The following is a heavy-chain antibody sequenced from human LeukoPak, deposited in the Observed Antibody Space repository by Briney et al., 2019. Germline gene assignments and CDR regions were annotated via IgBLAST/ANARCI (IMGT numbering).Heavy chain of an antibody. Sequence: GESLKISCKGSGYSFTSYWIGWVRQMPGKGLEWMGIIYPGDSDTRYSPSFPGLVTLSSEKSISTAYLQWSSLKASDTAMYYCARWDDYGDFRTSYYFDYWGQGTLVTVSS. D-gene: IGHD4-17*01. CDR1: GYSFTSYW. CDR2: IYPGDSDT. J-gene: IGHJ4*02. CDR3: ARWDDYGDFRTSYYFDY. V-gene: IGHV5-51*01.